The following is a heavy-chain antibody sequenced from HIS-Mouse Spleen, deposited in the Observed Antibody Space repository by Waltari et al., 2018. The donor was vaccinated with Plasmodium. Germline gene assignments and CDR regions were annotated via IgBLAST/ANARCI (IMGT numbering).Heavy chain of an antibody. D-gene: IGHD2-15*01. CDR2: INHSGST. V-gene: IGHV4-34*01. CDR3: ARLVVVASKDSY. Sequence: QVQLQQWGAGLLKPSEPLSLTCAVYGGSFSGYYWSWTRQPPGQGLEWIGEINHSGSTNYNPSLKSRVTISVDTSKNQFSLKLSSVTAADTAVYYCARLVVVASKDSYWGQGTLVTVSS. J-gene: IGHJ4*02. CDR1: GGSFSGYY.